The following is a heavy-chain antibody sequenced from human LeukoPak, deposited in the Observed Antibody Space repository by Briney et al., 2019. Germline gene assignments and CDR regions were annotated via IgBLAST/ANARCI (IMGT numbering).Heavy chain of an antibody. CDR1: GFTVSSNY. Sequence: GGSLRLSCAASGFTVSSNYMSWVRQAPGKGLEWVSVIYSGGSTYYADSVKGRFTISRDNSKNTLYLQMNSLRAEDTAVYYYARVLAMVRGVIDYWGQGTLVTVSS. J-gene: IGHJ4*02. V-gene: IGHV3-66*01. CDR3: ARVLAMVRGVIDY. CDR2: IYSGGST. D-gene: IGHD3-10*01.